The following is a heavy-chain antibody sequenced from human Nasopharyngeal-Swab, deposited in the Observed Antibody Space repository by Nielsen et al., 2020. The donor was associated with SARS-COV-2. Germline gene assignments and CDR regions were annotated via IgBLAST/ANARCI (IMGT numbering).Heavy chain of an antibody. Sequence: GESLKISCAASGFTFSSYGIHWVRQAPGKGLEWVALISNDGSNKYYADSVKGRFSISRDNSKNTVYLQMNSLRPEDTALYHCANEGALEVDIVDFDYWGPGTPVTVSS. CDR2: ISNDGSNK. CDR1: GFTFSSYG. CDR3: ANEGALEVDIVDFDY. J-gene: IGHJ4*02. D-gene: IGHD2-2*03. V-gene: IGHV3-30*18.